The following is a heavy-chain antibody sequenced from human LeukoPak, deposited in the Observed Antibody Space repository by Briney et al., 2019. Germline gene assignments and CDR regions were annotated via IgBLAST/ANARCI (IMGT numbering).Heavy chain of an antibody. D-gene: IGHD3-22*01. Sequence: QPGGSLRLSCAASGFTFSSYWMHWVRQAPGKGLGWVSRINSDGSSTSYADSVKGRFTISRDNAKNTLYLQMNSLRAEDTAVYDCARGSYYYDSSGYPIYDYWGQGTLVTVSS. J-gene: IGHJ4*02. V-gene: IGHV3-74*01. CDR1: GFTFSSYW. CDR2: INSDGSST. CDR3: ARGSYYYDSSGYPIYDY.